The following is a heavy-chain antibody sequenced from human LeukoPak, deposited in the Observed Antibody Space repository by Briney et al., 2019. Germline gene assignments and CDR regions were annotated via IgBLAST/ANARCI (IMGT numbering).Heavy chain of an antibody. CDR2: IRGSGGST. Sequence: GGSLRLSCAASGFTFSSYAMSWVRQAPGKGLEWVSAIRGSGGSTYYADSVEGRFTISRDNSKNALYLQMNSLRAEDTAVYYCAKFPTYYYDTNGFYYFDYWGHRTLVTVSS. J-gene: IGHJ4*01. CDR3: AKFPTYYYDTNGFYYFDY. D-gene: IGHD3-22*01. V-gene: IGHV3-23*01. CDR1: GFTFSSYA.